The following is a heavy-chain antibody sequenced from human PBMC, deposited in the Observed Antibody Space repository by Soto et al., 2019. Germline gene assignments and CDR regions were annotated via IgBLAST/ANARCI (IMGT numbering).Heavy chain of an antibody. J-gene: IGHJ4*02. V-gene: IGHV3-73*01. CDR2: IRSKPNSYAT. CDR3: ISGLNTVPDY. D-gene: IGHD2-8*02. Sequence: EVQLVESGGGLVQPGGSLKLSCAASGITFSGSAMHWVRQASGKGLEWVGRIRSKPNSYATAYAASVKGRFTISRDDSKNMGYLQVNGLKTEGTGVYYCISGLNTVPDYWGQGTLVAVSS. CDR1: GITFSGSA.